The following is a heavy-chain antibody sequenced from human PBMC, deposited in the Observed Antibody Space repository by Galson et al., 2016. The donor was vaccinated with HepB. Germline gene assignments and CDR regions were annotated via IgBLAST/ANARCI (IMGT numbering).Heavy chain of an antibody. D-gene: IGHD3-22*01. CDR1: GLTFSRFW. CDR3: ATDRRDRHYFDASGYLDY. Sequence: SLRLSCAVSGLTFSRFWMSWVRQAPGKGPEWVASINEDGTEKYHVDSATGRFTISRDNAKNAFYLQMNSLRADDTAVYYCATDRRDRHYFDASGYLDYWGQGTLVTVAS. J-gene: IGHJ4*02. V-gene: IGHV3-7*01. CDR2: INEDGTEK.